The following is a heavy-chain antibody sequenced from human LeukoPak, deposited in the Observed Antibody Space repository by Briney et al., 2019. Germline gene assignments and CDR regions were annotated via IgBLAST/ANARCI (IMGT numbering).Heavy chain of an antibody. CDR3: ARSQEYGV. CDR2: ISTSSSYI. CDR1: GFTFTSFS. V-gene: IGHV3-21*01. Sequence: GGSLRLSCAPSGFTFTSFSMNWVRPAPGKGLEWVSSISTSSSYIYYADSVKGRFTITRDNAKNSLYLQMNSLRAEDTAVYCCARSQEYGVWGQGTLVTVSS. J-gene: IGHJ4*02. D-gene: IGHD4-17*01.